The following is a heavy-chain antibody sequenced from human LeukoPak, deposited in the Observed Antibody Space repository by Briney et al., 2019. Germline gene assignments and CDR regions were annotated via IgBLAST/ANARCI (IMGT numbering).Heavy chain of an antibody. CDR2: INPSSGGT. J-gene: IGHJ4*02. V-gene: IGHV1-2*02. Sequence: ASVKVSCKASGYTFTGYYMHWVRQAPGQGLEWMGWINPSSGGTNYAQKFQGRVTMTRDTSISTAYMELSRLRSDDTAVYYCARRGRTTGTDYWGQGTLVTVSS. CDR3: ARRGRTTGTDY. CDR1: GYTFTGYY. D-gene: IGHD1-1*01.